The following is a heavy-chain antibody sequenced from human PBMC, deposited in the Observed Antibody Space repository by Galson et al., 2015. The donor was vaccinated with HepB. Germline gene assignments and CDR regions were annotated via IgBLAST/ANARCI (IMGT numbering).Heavy chain of an antibody. CDR3: ARGPMGPEMIQGTRRCFYYYMDV. CDR1: GGSFSGFY. D-gene: IGHD1-7*01. J-gene: IGHJ6*03. V-gene: IGHV4-34*01. Sequence: ETLSLTCAVSGGSFSGFYWTWLRPPPGKGLEWIGEINHSGRTTYNQSLKSRVTMSVDTSMNQFSLKLISVTAADTAVYYCARGPMGPEMIQGTRRCFYYYMDVWGKGTTVTVSS. CDR2: INHSGRT.